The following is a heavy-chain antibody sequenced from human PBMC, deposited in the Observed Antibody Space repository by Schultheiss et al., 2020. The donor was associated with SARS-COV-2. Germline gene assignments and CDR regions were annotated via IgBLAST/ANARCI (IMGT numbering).Heavy chain of an antibody. CDR3: ARKNGDYHYYYGMDV. CDR1: GFTFSSYE. CDR2: IGGSGGGT. J-gene: IGHJ6*02. V-gene: IGHV3-23*01. Sequence: GGSLRLSCAASGFTFSSYEMNWVRQAPGKGLEWVSTIGGSGGGTFSADSVKGRFTISRDNSKNSLYLQMNSLRAEDTAVYYCARKNGDYHYYYGMDVWGQGTTVTVSS. D-gene: IGHD4-17*01.